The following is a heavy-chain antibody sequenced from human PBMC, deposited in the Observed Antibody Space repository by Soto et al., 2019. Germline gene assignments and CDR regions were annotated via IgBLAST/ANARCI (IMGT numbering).Heavy chain of an antibody. D-gene: IGHD6-19*01. J-gene: IGHJ5*02. Sequence: PSETLSLTCSVSGGSISSYFWSWIRQPPGKGLEWIGYVYYSGTTNYNPSLESRVTISVDTSKNQFSLKLSSVTAADTAVYYCAADSSGYNWFDPWGQGTLVTVSS. CDR3: AADSSGYNWFDP. V-gene: IGHV4-59*01. CDR2: VYYSGTT. CDR1: GGSISSYF.